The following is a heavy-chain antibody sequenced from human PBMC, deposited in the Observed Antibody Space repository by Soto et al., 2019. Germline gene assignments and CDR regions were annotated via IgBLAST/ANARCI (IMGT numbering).Heavy chain of an antibody. CDR2: IWDDGSNK. V-gene: IGHV3-33*01. J-gene: IGHJ3*02. CDR1: GFTFSSYG. Sequence: QVQLVESGGGVVQPGRSLRLSCAASGFTFSSYGMHWVRQAPGKWLEWVAVIWDDGSNKYYADSVKGRFTISRDNSKNTLYLQMNSLRDEDTAVYYCARGDRPLDIWGQGTMVTVSS. D-gene: IGHD3-22*01. CDR3: ARGDRPLDI.